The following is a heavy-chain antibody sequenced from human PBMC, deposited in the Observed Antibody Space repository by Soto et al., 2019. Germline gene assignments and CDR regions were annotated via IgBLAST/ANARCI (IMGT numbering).Heavy chain of an antibody. J-gene: IGHJ3*02. V-gene: IGHV3-48*01. CDR3: AGDIAAAVWDAFDI. Sequence: GGSLRLSCAASGFTFSSYSMNWVRQAPGKGLEWVSYISSSSSTIYYADSVKGRFTISRDNAKNSLYLQMNSLRAEDTAVYYCAGDIAAAVWDAFDIWGQGTMVTVSS. D-gene: IGHD6-13*01. CDR2: ISSSSSTI. CDR1: GFTFSSYS.